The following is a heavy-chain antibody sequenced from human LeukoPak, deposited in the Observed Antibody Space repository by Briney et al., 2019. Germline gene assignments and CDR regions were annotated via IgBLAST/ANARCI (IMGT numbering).Heavy chain of an antibody. CDR1: GGTFSSYA. V-gene: IGHV1-69*13. J-gene: IGHJ4*02. CDR3: ARGRGFGESRPRVFDC. D-gene: IGHD3-10*01. CDR2: IIPIFGTA. Sequence: SVKVSCKASGGTFSSYAISWVRQAPGQGLEWMGGIIPIFGTANYAQKFQGRVTITADESTSTAYMELSSLRSEDTAVYYCARGRGFGESRPRVFDCWGQGTLVTVSS.